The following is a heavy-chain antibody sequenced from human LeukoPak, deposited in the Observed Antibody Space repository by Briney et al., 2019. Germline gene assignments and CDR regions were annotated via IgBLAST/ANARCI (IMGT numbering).Heavy chain of an antibody. CDR3: AREDTSGYFDY. CDR1: GYIFSDYG. Sequence: ASVKVACKASGYIFSDYGFAWVRQAPGQGLEWMGWISTYNGNTKYAQMLQGRVTMATDTSTSTAFLEPRSLRSDDTAVYYCAREDTSGYFDYWGQGTLVTVSS. D-gene: IGHD3-22*01. V-gene: IGHV1-18*01. J-gene: IGHJ4*02. CDR2: ISTYNGNT.